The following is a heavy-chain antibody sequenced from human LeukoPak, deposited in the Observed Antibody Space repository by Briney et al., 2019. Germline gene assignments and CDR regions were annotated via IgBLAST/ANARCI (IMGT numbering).Heavy chain of an antibody. Sequence: SQTLSLTCTVSGGSISSGSYYWSWIRQPPGKGLEWIGYIYYSGSTNYNPSLKSRVTISVDTSKNQFSLKLSSVTAADTAVYYCASAYYYDSSGYLNWGQGTLVTVSS. CDR2: IYYSGST. J-gene: IGHJ4*02. CDR3: ASAYYYDSSGYLN. CDR1: GGSISSGSYY. D-gene: IGHD3-22*01. V-gene: IGHV4-61*01.